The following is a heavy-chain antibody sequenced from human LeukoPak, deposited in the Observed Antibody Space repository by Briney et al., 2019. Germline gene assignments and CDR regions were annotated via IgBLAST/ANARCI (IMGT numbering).Heavy chain of an antibody. CDR1: GFPFNTYG. Sequence: GKSLRLSCAASGFPFNTYGMHWVRQAPGKGLEWVTVIWLDGSNKYYADSVKGRFTVSRDNSKSTLYLQMNSLRVEDTALYYCARASGPFDYWGLGTPVTVSS. CDR3: ARASGPFDY. V-gene: IGHV3-33*01. D-gene: IGHD3-10*01. J-gene: IGHJ4*02. CDR2: IWLDGSNK.